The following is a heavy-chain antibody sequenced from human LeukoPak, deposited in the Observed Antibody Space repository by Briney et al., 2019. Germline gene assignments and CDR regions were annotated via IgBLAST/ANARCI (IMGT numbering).Heavy chain of an antibody. D-gene: IGHD3-10*01. Sequence: PGGSLRLSCAASGFTFSSYGMHWVRQAPGKGLEWVSYITTSGSTVYYGDSVKGRFTISRDNAKNSLDLQMNSLRDEDTAVYYCARMSHTGAFDYWGQGTLVTVSS. CDR2: ITTSGSTV. J-gene: IGHJ4*02. CDR3: ARMSHTGAFDY. CDR1: GFTFSSYG. V-gene: IGHV3-48*02.